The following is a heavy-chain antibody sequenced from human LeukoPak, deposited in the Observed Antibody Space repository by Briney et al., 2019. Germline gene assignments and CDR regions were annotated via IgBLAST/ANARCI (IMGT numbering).Heavy chain of an antibody. J-gene: IGHJ6*02. CDR3: ARHPIDDFWSGYSPVYYYYGMDV. V-gene: IGHV4-39*01. Sequence: SETLSLTCTVSGGSISSSSYYWGWIRQPPGKGLEWIGSIYYSGSTYYNPSLKSRVTISVDTSKNQFSLKLSSVTAADTAVCYCARHPIDDFWSGYSPVYYYYGMDVWGQGTTVTVSS. CDR1: GGSISSSSYY. CDR2: IYYSGST. D-gene: IGHD3-3*01.